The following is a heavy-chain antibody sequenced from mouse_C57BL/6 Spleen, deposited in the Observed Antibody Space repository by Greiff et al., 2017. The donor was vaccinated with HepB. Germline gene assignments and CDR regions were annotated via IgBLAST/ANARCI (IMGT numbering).Heavy chain of an antibody. CDR3: ARGRNWDWFAY. D-gene: IGHD4-1*01. CDR2: ISYDGSN. Sequence: ESGPGLVKPSQSLSLTCSVPGYSITSGYYWNWIRQFPGNKLEWMGYISYDGSNNYNPSLKNRISITRDTSKNQFFLKLNSVTTEDTATYYCARGRNWDWFAYWGQGTLVTVSA. J-gene: IGHJ3*01. V-gene: IGHV3-6*01. CDR1: GYSITSGYY.